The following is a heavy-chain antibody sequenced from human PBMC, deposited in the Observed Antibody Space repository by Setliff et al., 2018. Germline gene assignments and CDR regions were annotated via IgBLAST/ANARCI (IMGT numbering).Heavy chain of an antibody. V-gene: IGHV3-74*03. D-gene: IGHD1-26*01. CDR2: MHSDDRSI. CDR1: GFIFSGYW. J-gene: IGHJ4*02. CDR3: VREGGNYFPLDY. Sequence: LRLSCAASGFIFSGYWMHWVRQAPGKGLMWVSRMHSDDRSITYADSVKGRFTISRDNAKNMLYLQTNSLRAEDTAVYYCVREGGNYFPLDYWGLGTLVT.